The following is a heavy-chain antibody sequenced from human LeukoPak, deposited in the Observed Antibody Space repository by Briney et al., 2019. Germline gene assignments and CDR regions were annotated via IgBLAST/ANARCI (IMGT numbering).Heavy chain of an antibody. J-gene: IGHJ5*02. Sequence: SETLSLTCTVSGGSISSGGYYWSWIRQPPGKGLEWIGYIYYSGSTNYNPSLKSRVTISVDTSKNQFSLKLSSVTAADTAVYYCARALPTQAMNWFDPWGQGTLVTVSS. CDR2: IYYSGST. D-gene: IGHD4-11*01. CDR3: ARALPTQAMNWFDP. V-gene: IGHV4-61*08. CDR1: GGSISSGGYY.